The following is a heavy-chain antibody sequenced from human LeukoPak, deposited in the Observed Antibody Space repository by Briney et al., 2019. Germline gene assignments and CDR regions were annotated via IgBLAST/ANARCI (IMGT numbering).Heavy chain of an antibody. CDR1: GYTFTSYD. CDR3: AVAAANTRLGDALDI. Sequence: ASVTVSCTSSGYTFTSYDINWVRQVTGQGLEWMGWMNPNSGDTGYPQKFQGRVTITRNTSISTAYMELSSLRSEDTAVYYCAVAAANTRLGDALDIWGQGTMVTVSS. V-gene: IGHV1-8*01. D-gene: IGHD6-13*01. J-gene: IGHJ3*02. CDR2: MNPNSGDT.